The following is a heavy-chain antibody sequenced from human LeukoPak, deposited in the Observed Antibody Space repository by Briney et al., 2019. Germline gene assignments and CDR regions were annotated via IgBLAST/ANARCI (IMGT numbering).Heavy chain of an antibody. CDR1: GGSVSSGSYH. Sequence: SGTLSLTCTVSGGSVSSGSYHWSWIRQPPGKGLEWIGYIYYSGSTNYNPSLKSRVTISVDTSKNQFSLKLSSVTAADTAVYYCARMQRDGYKPPFDYWGQGTLVTVSS. V-gene: IGHV4-61*01. CDR2: IYYSGST. CDR3: ARMQRDGYKPPFDY. J-gene: IGHJ4*02. D-gene: IGHD5-24*01.